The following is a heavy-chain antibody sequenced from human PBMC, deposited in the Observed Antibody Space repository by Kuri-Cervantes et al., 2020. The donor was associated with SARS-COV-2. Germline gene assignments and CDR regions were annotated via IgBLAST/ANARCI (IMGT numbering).Heavy chain of an antibody. Sequence: ESLKISCTVSGGSVSSGSYYWSWMRQPPGKGLEWIGYIYYSGGNKYNPSLKSRVTISVDTSKNQFSLNLTSVTAADTAVYYCARLRRHNNGWFATGYYMDVWGKGTTVTVSS. CDR3: ARLRRHNNGWFATGYYMDV. CDR2: IYYSGGN. CDR1: GGSVSSGSYY. V-gene: IGHV4-61*01. J-gene: IGHJ6*03. D-gene: IGHD6-19*01.